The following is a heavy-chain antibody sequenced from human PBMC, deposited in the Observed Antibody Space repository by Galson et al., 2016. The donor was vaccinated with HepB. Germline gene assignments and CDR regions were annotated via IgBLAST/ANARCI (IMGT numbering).Heavy chain of an antibody. CDR1: GGSVSNNSHY. J-gene: IGHJ6*02. V-gene: IGHV4-61*01. Sequence: SETLSLTCAVSGGSVSNNSHYWTWTRQPPGKGLEWIGYIYYSGSAMYNPSLRSRVSISIDMSENQVSLLVRSVTAADTAVYYCASSTAAGSLFYYYYGMDVWGQGTTVTVSS. CDR3: ASSTAAGSLFYYYYGMDV. CDR2: IYYSGSA. D-gene: IGHD6-13*01.